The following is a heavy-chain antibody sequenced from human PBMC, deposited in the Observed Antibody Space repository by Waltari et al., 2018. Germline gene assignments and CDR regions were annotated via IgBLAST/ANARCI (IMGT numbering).Heavy chain of an antibody. CDR2: IYHSGST. Sequence: QVQLQESGPGLVKPSETLSLTCAVSGYSISSGYYWGWIRQPPGKGLEWIGSIYHSGSTYYNPSLKRRGTRSVDTSKNQFSLKLSSVTAADTAVYYCARVTYYDILTGYYFDYWGQGTLVTVSS. D-gene: IGHD3-9*01. J-gene: IGHJ4*02. CDR1: GYSISSGYY. CDR3: ARVTYYDILTGYYFDY. V-gene: IGHV4-38-2*01.